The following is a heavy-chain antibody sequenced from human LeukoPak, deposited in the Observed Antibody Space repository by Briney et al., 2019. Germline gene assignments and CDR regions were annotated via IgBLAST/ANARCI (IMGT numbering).Heavy chain of an antibody. Sequence: SETLSLTCTVSGGSISSYYWSWIRQPPGKGLEWIGYIFYSGSTNYNPSLKSRVTISVDKSKNQFSLKLTSVTTADTAVYYCARGSGYVSTHYWGQGTLVTVSS. D-gene: IGHD5-12*01. CDR3: ARGSGYVSTHY. J-gene: IGHJ4*02. CDR1: GGSISSYY. V-gene: IGHV4-59*01. CDR2: IFYSGST.